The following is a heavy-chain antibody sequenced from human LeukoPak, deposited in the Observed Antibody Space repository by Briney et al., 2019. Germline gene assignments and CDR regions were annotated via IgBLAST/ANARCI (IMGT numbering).Heavy chain of an antibody. V-gene: IGHV3-7*01. CDR3: ARDSAVATYYGVDV. J-gene: IGHJ6*02. CDR1: GFTFSSYW. D-gene: IGHD6-19*01. CDR2: IKQDGGEK. Sequence: PGGSLRLSCAASGFTFSSYWMTWVRQAPGKGLEWVANIKQDGGEKSYVDSVKGRFTISRDNAKNSLYLQMDSLRAEDTAVYYCARDSAVATYYGVDVWGQGTTVTVS.